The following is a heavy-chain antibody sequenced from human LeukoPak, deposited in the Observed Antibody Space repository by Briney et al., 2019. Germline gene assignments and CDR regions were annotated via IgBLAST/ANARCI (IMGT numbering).Heavy chain of an antibody. D-gene: IGHD4/OR15-4a*01. CDR1: GGSITSHF. Sequence: SETLSLTCIVSGGSITSHFWSWIRQSPEKGLEWIGCIYYNGDTYYNPSLKSRLTIAVDTSKNQFSLKLSSVTAADTAVYYCARYGGNPVGNWFDPWGQGTPVIVSS. CDR3: ARYGGNPVGNWFDP. CDR2: IYYNGDT. V-gene: IGHV4-59*11. J-gene: IGHJ5*02.